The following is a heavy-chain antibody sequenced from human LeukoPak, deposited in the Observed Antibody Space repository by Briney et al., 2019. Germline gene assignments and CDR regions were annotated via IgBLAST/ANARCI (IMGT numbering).Heavy chain of an antibody. V-gene: IGHV1-46*01. CDR3: ARDVPHNCFDP. CDR1: GYTFTSYG. Sequence: GASVKVSCKASGYTFTSYGISWVRQAPGQGLEWVGLIYPSGGWTNYAQKFQGRVTMTTDTSTSTVYMELSSLRSEDTAIYYCARDVPHNCFDPWGQGTLVTVSP. CDR2: IYPSGGWT. J-gene: IGHJ5*02.